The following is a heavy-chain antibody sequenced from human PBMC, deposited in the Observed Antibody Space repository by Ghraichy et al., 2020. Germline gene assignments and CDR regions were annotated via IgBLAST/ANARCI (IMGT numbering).Heavy chain of an antibody. CDR2: IYYSGST. CDR3: AREVGYCSGGSCSHYYYMDV. CDR1: GDSISSYY. J-gene: IGHJ6*03. V-gene: IGHV4-59*01. D-gene: IGHD2-15*01. Sequence: SQTLSLTCTVSGDSISSYYWSWIRQPPGKGLEWIGYIYYSGSTNYNPSLKSRVTISVDTSKNLFSLKLSSVTAADTAVYYCAREVGYCSGGSCSHYYYMDVWGKGTTVTVSS.